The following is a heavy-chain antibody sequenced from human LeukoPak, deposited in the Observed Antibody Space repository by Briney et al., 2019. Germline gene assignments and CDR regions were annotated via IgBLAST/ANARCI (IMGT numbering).Heavy chain of an antibody. CDR3: ARDTRGDWYYFDY. D-gene: IGHD2-21*02. Sequence: PGRSLRLSCAASGFTFSSYAMHWVRQAPGKGLEWVAVISYDGSNKYYADSVKGRFTISRDNSKNTLYLQMNSLRAEDTAVCYCARDTRGDWYYFDYWGQGTLVTVSS. J-gene: IGHJ4*02. V-gene: IGHV3-30*04. CDR2: ISYDGSNK. CDR1: GFTFSSYA.